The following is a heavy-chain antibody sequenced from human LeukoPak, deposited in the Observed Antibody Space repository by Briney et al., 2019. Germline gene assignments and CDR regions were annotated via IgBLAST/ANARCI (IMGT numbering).Heavy chain of an antibody. V-gene: IGHV4-39*01. CDR2: IYNGGST. J-gene: IGHJ4*02. D-gene: IGHD3-10*01. CDR3: ARRGGSGTSFDY. Sequence: PSETLSLTCTVSGGSISSSSYHWGWIRQPPGKGLEWIGNIYNGGSTYYNSSLKSRITISVDTSKNQFSLKLTSVTAADTAVYYCARRGGSGTSFDYWGQATLVTVSS. CDR1: GGSISSSSYH.